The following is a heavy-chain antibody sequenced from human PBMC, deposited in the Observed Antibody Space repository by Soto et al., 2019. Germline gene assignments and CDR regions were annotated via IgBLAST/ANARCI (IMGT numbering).Heavy chain of an antibody. J-gene: IGHJ5*02. CDR2: IYYSGST. D-gene: IGHD6-13*01. Sequence: PSETLSLTCTVSGGSISSYYWSWIRQPPGKGLELIGYIYYSGSTNYNPSLKSRVTISVDTSKNQFSLKLSSVTAADTAVYYCARAKAPLYSSSWYWFDPWGQGTLVTVSS. CDR1: GGSISSYY. CDR3: ARAKAPLYSSSWYWFDP. V-gene: IGHV4-59*08.